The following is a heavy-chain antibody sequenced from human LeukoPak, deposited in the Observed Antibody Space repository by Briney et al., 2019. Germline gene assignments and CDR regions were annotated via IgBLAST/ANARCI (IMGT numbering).Heavy chain of an antibody. CDR3: AKGQGYSYYYLDY. J-gene: IGHJ4*02. D-gene: IGHD5-18*01. CDR1: GFTFNNHA. V-gene: IGHV3-23*01. Sequence: PGGSLRLSCAGSGFTFNNHAMSWVRQAPGKGLEWVSGINGNGASTYYSDSVKGRFTISRDNSKNTLYLQMSSLRAEDTAIYYCAKGQGYSYYYLDYWGQGTLVTVSS. CDR2: INGNGAST.